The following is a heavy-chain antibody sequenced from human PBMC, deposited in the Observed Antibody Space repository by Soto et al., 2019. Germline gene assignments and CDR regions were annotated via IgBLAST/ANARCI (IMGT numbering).Heavy chain of an antibody. Sequence: QVQLVQSGAEVKKPGASVKVSCKASGYTFTTYYIHWVRQAPGQGLEWMGIINPSGGGTSYAQKFHGRVTMTRDTSTNTVYMELSSLRSEDTAMYYCARDQEFDNSLDYWGRGTLVTVSS. CDR1: GYTFTTYY. J-gene: IGHJ4*02. CDR3: ARDQEFDNSLDY. V-gene: IGHV1-46*01. D-gene: IGHD1-20*01. CDR2: INPSGGGT.